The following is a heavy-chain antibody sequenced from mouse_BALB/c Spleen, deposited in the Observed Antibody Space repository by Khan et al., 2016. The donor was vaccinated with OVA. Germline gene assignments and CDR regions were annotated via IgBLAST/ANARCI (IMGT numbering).Heavy chain of an antibody. CDR1: GYTFTSYT. Sequence: VQLQESGAELARPGASVKMSCKASGYTFTSYTIHWIKLRPGQGLEWIGYINPSNGYTNYNQKFKDKATLTADKSSTTAYMQLSSLTSDDSAVXYCVRDGADHRNYGWFAYWGQGTLVTVSA. CDR3: VRDGADHRNYGWFAY. V-gene: IGHV1-4*01. J-gene: IGHJ3*01. D-gene: IGHD2-5*01. CDR2: INPSNGYT.